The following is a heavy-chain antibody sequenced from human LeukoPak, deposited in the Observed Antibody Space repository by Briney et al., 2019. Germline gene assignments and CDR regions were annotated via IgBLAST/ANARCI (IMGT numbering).Heavy chain of an antibody. CDR2: ISYDGSNK. D-gene: IGHD1-26*01. CDR3: AREGGSGSYSSYFDY. V-gene: IGHV3-30-3*01. J-gene: IGHJ4*02. CDR1: GFTFSSYA. Sequence: GRSLRLSCAASGFTFSSYAMHWVRQAPGKGLEWVAVISYDGSNKYYADSVKGRFTFSRDNSKNTLYLQMNSLRAEDTAVYYCAREGGSGSYSSYFDYWGQGTLVTVSS.